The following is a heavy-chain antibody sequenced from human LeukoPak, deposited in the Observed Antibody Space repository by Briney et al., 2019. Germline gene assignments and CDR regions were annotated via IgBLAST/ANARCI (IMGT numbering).Heavy chain of an antibody. Sequence: PGGSLRLSCAVSGITLSNYGMSWVRQAPGKGLEWVAGISDSGGNTKYADSVKGRFTISRDNPNNTLYLQMNSLRAEDTAVYFCAKRGVVIRVILVGFHKEAYYFESWGQGALVTVSS. CDR2: ISDSGGNT. J-gene: IGHJ4*02. CDR1: GITLSNYG. CDR3: AKRGVVIRVILVGFHKEAYYFES. V-gene: IGHV3-23*01. D-gene: IGHD3/OR15-3a*01.